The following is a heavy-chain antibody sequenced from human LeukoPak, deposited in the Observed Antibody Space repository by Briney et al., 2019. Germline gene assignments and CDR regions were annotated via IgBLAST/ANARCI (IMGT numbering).Heavy chain of an antibody. CDR1: GGSISSYY. CDR3: AREPPSAWGRFDP. J-gene: IGHJ5*02. D-gene: IGHD3-16*01. Sequence: SETLSLTCTVSGGSISSYYWSWIRQPPGKGLEWIGYIYYSGSTNYNPSLKSRVTISVDTSKNQFSLKLSSVTAADTAVYYCAREPPSAWGRFDPWGQGTLVTVSS. CDR2: IYYSGST. V-gene: IGHV4-59*01.